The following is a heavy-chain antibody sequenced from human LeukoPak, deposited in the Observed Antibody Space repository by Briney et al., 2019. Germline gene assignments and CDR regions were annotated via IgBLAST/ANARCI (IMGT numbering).Heavy chain of an antibody. Sequence: SETLSLTCTVSGGSISSSTYYWSWVRQPPGKGLEWIGYIYYSGSTNYNPSLKSRVTISVDTSKNQFSLKLSSVTAADTAAYYCARGGDILTGYSGFDYWGQGTLVTVSS. V-gene: IGHV4-61*01. CDR1: GGSISSSTYY. CDR3: ARGGDILTGYSGFDY. J-gene: IGHJ4*02. CDR2: IYYSGST. D-gene: IGHD3-9*01.